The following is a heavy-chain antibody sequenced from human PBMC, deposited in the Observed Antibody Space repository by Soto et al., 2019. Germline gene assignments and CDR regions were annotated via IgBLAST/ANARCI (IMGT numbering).Heavy chain of an antibody. CDR2: ISSSSSTI. D-gene: IGHD2-2*01. J-gene: IGHJ4*02. Sequence: EGSLRHSCAASGFTFSSYSMNWVRQAPGKGLEWVTYISSSSSTIYYADSVKGRFTISRDNDKNSLNLKINRLRAEDTAVYYCARFPLCGSSTSSRLDYWGQGTLVTVSS. CDR1: GFTFSSYS. CDR3: ARFPLCGSSTSSRLDY. V-gene: IGHV3-48*01.